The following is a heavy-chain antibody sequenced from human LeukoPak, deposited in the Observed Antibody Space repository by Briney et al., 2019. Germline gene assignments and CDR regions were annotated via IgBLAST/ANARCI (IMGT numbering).Heavy chain of an antibody. V-gene: IGHV4-61*09. CDR2: IHTSGTM. J-gene: IGHJ4*02. D-gene: IGHD4-17*01. CDR1: GGSVSTGSYY. CDR3: ARLTVTTHGIDY. Sequence: SQTLSLTCTVSGGSVSTGSYYWSWIRQPAGRGLEWIGHIHTSGTMNYNASLKSRVTISVDTSKNQFSLKLSSVTAADTAVYYCARLTVTTHGIDYWGQGTLVTVSS.